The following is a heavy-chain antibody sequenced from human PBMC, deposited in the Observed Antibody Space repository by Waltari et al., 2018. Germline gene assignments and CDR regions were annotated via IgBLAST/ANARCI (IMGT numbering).Heavy chain of an antibody. J-gene: IGHJ6*02. V-gene: IGHV4-59*01. CDR2: IYYRGST. CDR3: ARVTRYCSGGSCYDYYGMDV. CDR1: GGSLSSYY. Sequence: HVQLQESGPGLVKPSETLSLTCTVTGGSLSSYYWRWLRPPPGQGLEWIGYIYYRGSTNYNPSLKSRVTISVDTSKNQFSLKLSSVTAADTAVYYCARVTRYCSGGSCYDYYGMDVWGQGTTVTVSS. D-gene: IGHD2-15*01.